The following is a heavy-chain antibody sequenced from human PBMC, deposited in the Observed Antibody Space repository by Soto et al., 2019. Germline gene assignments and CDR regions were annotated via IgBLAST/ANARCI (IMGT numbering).Heavy chain of an antibody. J-gene: IGHJ4*02. CDR1: GGTFSSYA. V-gene: IGHV1-69*01. Sequence: QVQLVQSGAEVKKPGSSVKVSCKASGGTFSSYAISWVRQAPGQGLEWMGGIIPILGTAIYAQKFQGRVTVTADEATSTAYMELSSLRSEDTAVYYFAREGARGSPIGYWGQGTLVTVSS. D-gene: IGHD3-10*01. CDR3: AREGARGSPIGY. CDR2: IIPILGTA.